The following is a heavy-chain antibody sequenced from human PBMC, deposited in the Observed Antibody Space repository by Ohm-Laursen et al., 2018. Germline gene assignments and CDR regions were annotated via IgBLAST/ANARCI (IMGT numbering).Heavy chain of an antibody. V-gene: IGHV4-4*07. Sequence: PGTLSLTCTVSGGSISSYYWSWIRQPAGKGLEWIGRIYTSGSTNYNPSLKSRVTMSVDTSKNQFSLQLNSVTPEDTAVYYCARGRVYGISRPFDYWGQGTLVTVSS. D-gene: IGHD6-13*01. CDR3: ARGRVYGISRPFDY. CDR1: GGSISSYY. CDR2: IYTSGST. J-gene: IGHJ4*02.